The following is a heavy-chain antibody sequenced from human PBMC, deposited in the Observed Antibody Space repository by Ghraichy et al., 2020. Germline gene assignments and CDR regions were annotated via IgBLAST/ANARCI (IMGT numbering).Heavy chain of an antibody. CDR2: IYHSGST. D-gene: IGHD5-24*01. V-gene: IGHV4-38-2*02. CDR1: GYSISSGYY. Sequence: SETLSLTCAVSGYSISSGYYWGWIRQPPGKGLEWIGSIYHSGSTYYNPSLKSRVTISVDTSKNQFSLKLSSVTAADTAVYYCARDPYVEMATIDWGQGTLVTVSS. J-gene: IGHJ4*02. CDR3: ARDPYVEMATID.